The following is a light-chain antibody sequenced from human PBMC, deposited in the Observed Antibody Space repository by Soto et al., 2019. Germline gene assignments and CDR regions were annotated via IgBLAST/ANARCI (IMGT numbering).Light chain of an antibody. CDR3: QQHDTSPWT. CDR1: KSISTSY. J-gene: IGKJ1*01. V-gene: IGKV3-20*01. Sequence: EIVLTQSPGTLSLSPGERATLSCRASKSISTSYLAIAGSQQKPGQPPRLLIYGAASSATGIPDRFSGSGSATDFTLTISRLEPEDFAVYYCQQHDTSPWTFGQGTRVEIK. CDR2: GAA.